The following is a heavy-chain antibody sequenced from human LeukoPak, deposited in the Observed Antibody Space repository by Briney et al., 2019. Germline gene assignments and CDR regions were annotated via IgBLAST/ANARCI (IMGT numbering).Heavy chain of an antibody. CDR3: ARGDCSGGSCHHNWFDP. CDR1: GGSISSSSYY. Sequence: SETLSLTCTVSGGSISSSSYYWGWIRQPPGKGLEWIGSIYYSGSTYYNPSLKSRVTISVDTSKNQFSLKLSSVTAADTAVYYCARGDCSGGSCHHNWFDPWGQGTLVTVSS. D-gene: IGHD2-15*01. V-gene: IGHV4-39*01. CDR2: IYYSGST. J-gene: IGHJ5*02.